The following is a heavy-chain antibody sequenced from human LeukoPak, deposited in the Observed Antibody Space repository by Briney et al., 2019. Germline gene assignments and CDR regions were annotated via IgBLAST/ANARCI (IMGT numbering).Heavy chain of an antibody. CDR1: GYTFTGYY. CDR2: INPNSGGT. D-gene: IGHD3-22*01. CDR3: ARGRRITMIVVVITTNMTKAHDAFDI. Sequence: ASVKVSCKASGYTFTGYYMHWVRQAPGQGLEWMGRINPNSGGTNYAQKFQGRVTLTRDTSISTAYMELSRLGSDDTAVYYCARGRRITMIVVVITTNMTKAHDAFDIWGQGTMVTVSS. J-gene: IGHJ3*02. V-gene: IGHV1-2*06.